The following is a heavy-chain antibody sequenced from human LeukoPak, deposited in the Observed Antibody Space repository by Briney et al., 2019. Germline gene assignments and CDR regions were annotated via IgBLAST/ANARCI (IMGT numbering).Heavy chain of an antibody. CDR2: IDPSDSYT. J-gene: IGHJ6*02. V-gene: IGHV5-10-1*01. D-gene: IGHD4-17*01. CDR3: ARGGYYGRLGGRLYYYGMDV. CDR1: GYSFTSYW. Sequence: PGESLKISCKGSGYSFTSYWISWVRQMPGKGLEWMGRIDPSDSYTNYSPSFQGHVTISADKSISTAYLQWSSLKASDTAMYYFARGGYYGRLGGRLYYYGMDVWGQGTTVTVSS.